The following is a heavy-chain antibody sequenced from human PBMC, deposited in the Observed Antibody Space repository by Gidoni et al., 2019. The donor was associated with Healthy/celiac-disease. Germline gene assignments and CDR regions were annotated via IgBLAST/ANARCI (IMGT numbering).Heavy chain of an antibody. CDR2: IWYDGSNK. CDR3: ARDGLTKKVPESLTPMDV. V-gene: IGHV3-33*01. CDR1: GFTFSNYG. Sequence: QVQLVESGGGVVQPGGSMRLSCAASGFTFSNYGMHVVRQSPGQGMECVEVIWYDGSNKYYADSVKGRFTISRDNSKNTLYLQRNSLRAEDTAVYYCARDGLTKKVPESLTPMDVWGQGTTVTVSS. D-gene: IGHD2-15*01. J-gene: IGHJ6*02.